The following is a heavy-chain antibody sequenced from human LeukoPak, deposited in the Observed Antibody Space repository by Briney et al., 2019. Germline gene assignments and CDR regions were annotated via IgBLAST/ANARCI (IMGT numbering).Heavy chain of an antibody. Sequence: ASVKVSCKASGYTFTGYYMHWVRQAPGQGLEWMGRINPNGGGTNYAQKFQGRVTMTRDTSISTAYMELSRLRSDDTAVYYCARDRWDKGTAIPGGDWRQGTLVTVSS. CDR1: GYTFTGYY. CDR3: ARDRWDKGTAIPGGD. J-gene: IGHJ4*02. D-gene: IGHD2-2*02. CDR2: INPNGGGT. V-gene: IGHV1-2*06.